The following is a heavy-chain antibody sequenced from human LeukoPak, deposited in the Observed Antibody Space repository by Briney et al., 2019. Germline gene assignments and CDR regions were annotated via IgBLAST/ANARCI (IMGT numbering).Heavy chain of an antibody. CDR3: ARDKTGQWLVLDGWFDP. Sequence: SETLSLTCAVYGGSFSGYYWSWIRQPPGKGLEWIGEINHSGSTNYNPSLKSRVTISVDTSKNQFSLKLSSVTAADTAVYYCARDKTGQWLVLDGWFDPWGQGTLVTVSS. J-gene: IGHJ5*02. V-gene: IGHV4-34*01. CDR1: GGSFSGYY. D-gene: IGHD6-19*01. CDR2: INHSGST.